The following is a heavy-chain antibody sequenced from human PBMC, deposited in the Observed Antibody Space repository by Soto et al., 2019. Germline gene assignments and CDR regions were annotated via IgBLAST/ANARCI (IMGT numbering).Heavy chain of an antibody. CDR2: ISGSGGST. Sequence: GGSLRLSCAASGFTFSSYAMSWVRQAPGKGLEWVSAISGSGGSTYYADSVKGRFTISRDNSKNTLYLQMNSLRAEDTAVYYCAKDLYRYYDFWRCYSYYYYYGMYVWGKGTTVTVSS. CDR3: AKDLYRYYDFWRCYSYYYYYGMYV. D-gene: IGHD3-3*01. J-gene: IGHJ6*04. V-gene: IGHV3-23*01. CDR1: GFTFSSYA.